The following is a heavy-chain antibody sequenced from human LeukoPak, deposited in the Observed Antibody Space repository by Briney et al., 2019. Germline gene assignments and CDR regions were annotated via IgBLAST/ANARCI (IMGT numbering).Heavy chain of an antibody. D-gene: IGHD2-15*01. Sequence: ASVKVSCKASGYTFTGYYMHWVRQAPGQGLEWTGWINPNSGGTNYAQKFQGRVTMTRDTSISTAYMELSRLRSDDTAVYYCARTTGHVVVVAATHLGYWGQGTLVTVSS. V-gene: IGHV1-2*02. CDR3: ARTTGHVVVVAATHLGY. CDR1: GYTFTGYY. J-gene: IGHJ4*02. CDR2: INPNSGGT.